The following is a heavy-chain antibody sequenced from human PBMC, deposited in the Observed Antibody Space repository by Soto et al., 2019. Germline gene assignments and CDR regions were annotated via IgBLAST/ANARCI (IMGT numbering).Heavy chain of an antibody. CDR1: GGTFSSYT. CDR2: IIPILGIA. CDR3: AREGAQYCSGGSCYSDYFDY. J-gene: IGHJ4*02. V-gene: IGHV1-69*04. D-gene: IGHD2-15*01. Sequence: SVKVSCKASGGTFSSYTISWVRQAPGQGLEWMGRIIPILGIANYAQKFQGRVTITADKSTSTAYMELSSLRSEDTAVYYCAREGAQYCSGGSCYSDYFDYWGQGTLVTVS.